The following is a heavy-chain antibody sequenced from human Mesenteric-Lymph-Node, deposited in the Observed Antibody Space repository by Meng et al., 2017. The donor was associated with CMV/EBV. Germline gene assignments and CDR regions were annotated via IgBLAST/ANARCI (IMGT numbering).Heavy chain of an antibody. V-gene: IGHV1-2*02. J-gene: IGHJ4*02. Sequence: ASVKVSCMASRYTLTNYYIHWVRQAPGQGPEWMGWINPNSGGTHSAQKFEGRITMTRDTSISTAYMDLSRLRSDDTAVYYCARDLHYDSSGYQFWGQGTLVTVSS. CDR3: ARDLHYDSSGYQF. CDR1: RYTLTNYY. CDR2: INPNSGGT. D-gene: IGHD3-22*01.